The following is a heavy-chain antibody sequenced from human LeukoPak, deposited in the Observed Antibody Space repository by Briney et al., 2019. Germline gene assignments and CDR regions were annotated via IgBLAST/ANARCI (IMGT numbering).Heavy chain of an antibody. CDR3: VGSGSYSAHYFDY. V-gene: IGHV6-1*01. CDR1: GDGVSSNSAA. CDR2: TYYRSKWYN. D-gene: IGHD3-10*01. J-gene: IGHJ4*02. Sequence: SQTLSLTCAISGDGVSSNSAAWNWIRQPPSRGLEWLGRTYYRSKWYNDYAVSVKSRITINPDTSKNQFSLQLNSVTPEDTAVYYCVGSGSYSAHYFDYWGQGTLVTVSS.